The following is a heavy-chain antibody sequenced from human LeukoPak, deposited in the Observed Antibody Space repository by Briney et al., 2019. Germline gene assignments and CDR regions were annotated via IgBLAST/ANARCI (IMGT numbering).Heavy chain of an antibody. CDR3: AKEGFSSTSVFIEH. CDR2: VSEDGINK. CDR1: GFTFSTSA. Sequence: GGSLRLSCEASGFTFSTSAMLWVRQAPGKGLEWVTLVSEDGINKYYADSVKGRFTISRDTSKSTLYLQMNSLRAEDTAVYFCAKEGFSSTSVFIEHWGQGTLVTVSS. J-gene: IGHJ4*02. D-gene: IGHD2-2*01. V-gene: IGHV3-30-3*01.